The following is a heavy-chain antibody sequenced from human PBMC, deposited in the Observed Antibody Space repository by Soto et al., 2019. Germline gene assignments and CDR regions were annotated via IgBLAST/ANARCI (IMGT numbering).Heavy chain of an antibody. CDR1: GGSISSYY. CDR2: IYYSGST. V-gene: IGHV4-59*01. CDR3: ARFRGSGSVDY. D-gene: IGHD3-10*01. Sequence: QVQLQESGPGLVKPSETLSLTCTVSGGSISSYYWSWIRQPPGKGLEWLGYIYYSGSTNYNPSLKSRVTISVDTSKNQFSLKLSSVTAADTAVYYRARFRGSGSVDYWGQGTLVTVSS. J-gene: IGHJ4*02.